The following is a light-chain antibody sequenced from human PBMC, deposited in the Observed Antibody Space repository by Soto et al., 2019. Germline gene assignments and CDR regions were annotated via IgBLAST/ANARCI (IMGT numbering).Light chain of an antibody. CDR3: LQYYNYPWT. Sequence: AIQMTQSPSSLSASVGDRVTITCRASQGIRNDLGWYQQKPGKAPKLLIYAATILQSGVPSRFSGSVSGTDFTLTISSLQPEDFATYYCLQYYNYPWTFGQGTKVEIK. CDR1: QGIRND. J-gene: IGKJ1*01. CDR2: AAT. V-gene: IGKV1-6*01.